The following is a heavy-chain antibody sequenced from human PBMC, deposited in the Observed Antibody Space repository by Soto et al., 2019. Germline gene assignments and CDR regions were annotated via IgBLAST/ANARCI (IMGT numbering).Heavy chain of an antibody. V-gene: IGHV3-30*18. CDR3: AKGGIGTMVRGVILHDAFDI. D-gene: IGHD3-10*01. Sequence: PGGSLRLSXAASGFTFSSYGMHWVRQAPGKGLEWVAVISYDGSNKYYADSVKGRFTISRDNSKNTLYLQMNSLRAEDTAVYYCAKGGIGTMVRGVILHDAFDIWGQGTMVTVSS. J-gene: IGHJ3*02. CDR1: GFTFSSYG. CDR2: ISYDGSNK.